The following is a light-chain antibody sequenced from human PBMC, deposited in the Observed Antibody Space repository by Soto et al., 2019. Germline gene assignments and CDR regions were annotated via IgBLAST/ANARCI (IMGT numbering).Light chain of an antibody. Sequence: SYELTQPPSVSVAPGETARITCGGNNIGRNSVHWSHQKPGQAPVLVIYYDSDRPSGIPERFSGSNSGNTATLTITRVEDGDEADYSCQVWDSTSDHSVFGGGTQLTVL. CDR3: QVWDSTSDHSV. CDR1: NIGRNS. J-gene: IGLJ2*01. CDR2: YDS. V-gene: IGLV3-21*01.